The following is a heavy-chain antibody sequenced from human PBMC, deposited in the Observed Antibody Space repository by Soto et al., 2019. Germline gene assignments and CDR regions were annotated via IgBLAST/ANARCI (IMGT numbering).Heavy chain of an antibody. D-gene: IGHD6-19*01. CDR1: GFTFSSYA. CDR2: INNGGDST. Sequence: EVPLLESGGGLVQPGGSLRLSCAASGFTFSSYALNWVRLAPGKGLEWVSGINNGGDSTNYAGSLRGRFTISRDNSKKALYLQRNGLRIEDAGVYFSAGGAYRTGWEYWGQGILVTVSS. V-gene: IGHV3-23*03. J-gene: IGHJ4*02. CDR3: AGGAYRTGWEY.